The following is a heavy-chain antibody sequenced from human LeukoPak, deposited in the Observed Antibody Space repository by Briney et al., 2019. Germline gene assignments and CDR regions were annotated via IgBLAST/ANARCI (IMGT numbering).Heavy chain of an antibody. CDR2: IYSGGVT. Sequence: GALRPSWCGLNFTVSYNLMSWVRQASGKGLEWVSIIYSGGVTNYADSVKGRFTLSRDNSKNTLFLQLNSLRAEDTAIYYCARGPPFDPWGQGTLVTVSS. V-gene: IGHV3-66*01. J-gene: IGHJ5*02. CDR3: ARGPPFDP. CDR1: NFTVSYNL.